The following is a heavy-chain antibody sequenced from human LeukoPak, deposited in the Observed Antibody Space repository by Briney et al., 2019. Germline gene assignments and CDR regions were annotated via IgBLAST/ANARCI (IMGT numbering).Heavy chain of an antibody. V-gene: IGHV3-30*02. Sequence: GGSLRLSCVASGFSFKNYGMHWVRQSPGKGLEWVTFIRCDGNNEYYADSVRGRFTISRDNSRNTLYLQMNSLRAEDTAVYYCAELGITMIGGVWGKGTTVTISS. CDR1: GFSFKNYG. D-gene: IGHD3-10*02. CDR2: IRCDGNNE. J-gene: IGHJ6*04. CDR3: AELGITMIGGV.